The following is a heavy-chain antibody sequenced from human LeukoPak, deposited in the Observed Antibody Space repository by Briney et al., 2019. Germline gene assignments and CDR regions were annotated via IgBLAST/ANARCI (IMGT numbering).Heavy chain of an antibody. V-gene: IGHV5-51*01. J-gene: IGHJ4*02. CDR2: IYPGDSDT. CDR1: GFTFSSYE. D-gene: IGHD2-15*01. Sequence: GGSLRLSCAASGFTFSSYEMNWVRQAPGKGLEWMGIIYPGDSDTRYSPSFQGQVTISADKSISTAYLQWSSLKASDTAMYYCARHVGGVSLDYWGQGTLVTVSS. CDR3: ARHVGGVSLDY.